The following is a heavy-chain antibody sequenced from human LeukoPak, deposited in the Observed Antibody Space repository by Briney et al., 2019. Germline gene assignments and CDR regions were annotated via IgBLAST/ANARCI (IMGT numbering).Heavy chain of an antibody. D-gene: IGHD3-10*01. Sequence: ASVKVSCKASGYTFSGYEINWVRQATGQGLEWMGWVNPNSGNTAYAQKFQGRVTMTRDTSISTAYMELSRLRSDDTAVYYCARDSGERGSGSYLIAYWGQGTLVTVSS. V-gene: IGHV1-8*01. CDR3: ARDSGERGSGSYLIAY. CDR2: VNPNSGNT. J-gene: IGHJ4*02. CDR1: GYTFSGYE.